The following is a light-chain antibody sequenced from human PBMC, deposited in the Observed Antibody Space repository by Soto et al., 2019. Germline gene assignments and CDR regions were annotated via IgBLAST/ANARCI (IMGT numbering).Light chain of an antibody. CDR1: QSVSSN. CDR2: GTS. CDR3: QHYNNRPRT. J-gene: IGKJ1*01. Sequence: EIVMTQSPATLSVSPGERATLSCRASQSVSSNLAWYQQKPGQAPRLLIYGTSTRATGIPARCSGSVSGTEFTLTISSLQSEDFAVYYCQHYNNRPRTFGQGTKVEIK. V-gene: IGKV3-15*01.